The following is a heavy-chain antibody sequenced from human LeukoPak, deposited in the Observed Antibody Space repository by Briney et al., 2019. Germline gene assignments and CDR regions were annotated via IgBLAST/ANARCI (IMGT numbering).Heavy chain of an antibody. V-gene: IGHV3-21*01. CDR1: GFTFSSYS. CDR2: ISSSSSYI. Sequence: GGSLRLSCAASGFTFSSYSMNWVRQAPGKGLEWVSSISSSSSYIYYADSVKGRFTISRDNAKNSLYLQMNSLRAEDTAVYYCARVWQQLARHAFDIWGQGTMVTVSS. J-gene: IGHJ3*02. D-gene: IGHD6-13*01. CDR3: ARVWQQLARHAFDI.